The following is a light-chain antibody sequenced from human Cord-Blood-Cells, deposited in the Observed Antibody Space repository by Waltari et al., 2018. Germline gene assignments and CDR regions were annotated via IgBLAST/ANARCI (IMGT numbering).Light chain of an antibody. CDR2: GNS. Sequence: SVSGAPGQRVTISCTGSSSNIGAGYDVHWYQQLPGTAPKLLIYGNSNRPSGVPDRFSGSKSGTSASLAITGLQAEDEADYYCQSYDSSPSGYVFGTGTKVTVL. V-gene: IGLV1-40*01. CDR1: SSNIGAGYD. CDR3: QSYDSSPSGYV. J-gene: IGLJ1*01.